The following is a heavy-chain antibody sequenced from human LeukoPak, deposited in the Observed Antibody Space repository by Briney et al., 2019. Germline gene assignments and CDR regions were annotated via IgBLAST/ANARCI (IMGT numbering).Heavy chain of an antibody. J-gene: IGHJ6*02. CDR2: INPNSGGT. Sequence: ASVKVSCKASGYTFTGYYMHWVRQAPGQGLEWMGWINPNSGGTNYAQKFQGRVTMTRDTSTSTVYMELSSLRSEDTAVYYCARNVFDILTGHYYYYGMDVWGQGTTVTVSS. CDR1: GYTFTGYY. D-gene: IGHD3-9*01. CDR3: ARNVFDILTGHYYYYGMDV. V-gene: IGHV1-2*02.